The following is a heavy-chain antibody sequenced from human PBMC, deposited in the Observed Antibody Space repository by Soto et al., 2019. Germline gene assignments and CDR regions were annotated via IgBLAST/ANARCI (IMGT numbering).Heavy chain of an antibody. V-gene: IGHV3-30*03. CDR3: ARGPSYSDSYFDH. CDR2: ISYDGNNK. CDR1: EFTFSNYA. Sequence: GGSLRLSSAASEFTFSNYAMHWVRQDPGKGLQWLAVISYDGNNKYYADSVEGRFTISRDNSKNTVYLQMNSLRLEDTAVYYYARGPSYSDSYFDHWGQGTLVTVSS. D-gene: IGHD4-17*01. J-gene: IGHJ4*02.